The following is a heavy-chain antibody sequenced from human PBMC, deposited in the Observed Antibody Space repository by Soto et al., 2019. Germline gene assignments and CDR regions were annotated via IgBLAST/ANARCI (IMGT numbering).Heavy chain of an antibody. Sequence: PGGSLRLSCAASGFTFSSYAMSWVRQAPGKGLEWVSAISGSGGSTYYADSVKGRFTISRDNSKNTLYLQMNSLRAEDTAVYYCAKISIHCGGDCYRLRINWFDPWGQGALVTVSS. CDR1: GFTFSSYA. V-gene: IGHV3-23*01. D-gene: IGHD2-21*01. J-gene: IGHJ5*02. CDR2: ISGSGGST. CDR3: AKISIHCGGDCYRLRINWFDP.